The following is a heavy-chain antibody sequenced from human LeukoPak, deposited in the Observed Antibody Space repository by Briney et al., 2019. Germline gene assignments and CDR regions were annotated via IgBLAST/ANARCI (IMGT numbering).Heavy chain of an antibody. CDR3: ARDPHVVVPAVTWLEGYYFDY. CDR2: ISSSSSYI. V-gene: IGHV3-21*01. J-gene: IGHJ4*02. D-gene: IGHD2-2*01. CDR1: GFTFSSYS. Sequence: PGGSLRLSCAASGFTFSSYSMNWVRQAPGKGLEWVSSISSSSSYIYYADSVKGRFTISRDNAKNSLYLQMNSLRAEDTAVYYCARDPHVVVPAVTWLEGYYFDYWGQGTLVTVSS.